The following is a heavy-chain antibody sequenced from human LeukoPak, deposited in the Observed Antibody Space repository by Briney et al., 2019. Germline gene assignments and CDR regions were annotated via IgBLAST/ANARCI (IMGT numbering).Heavy chain of an antibody. Sequence: ASVKVSCKASGYIFTSYGISWVRQAPGQGLEWMGWISVYNGNTNYPQKLQGRVTMTTDTSTTTAYMELRSLRSAETAVYYCARDINGYYYDSHGYYPTDLWGQGTLVTVSS. CDR1: GYIFTSYG. CDR3: ARDINGYYYDSHGYYPTDL. V-gene: IGHV1-18*01. J-gene: IGHJ4*02. D-gene: IGHD3-22*01. CDR2: ISVYNGNT.